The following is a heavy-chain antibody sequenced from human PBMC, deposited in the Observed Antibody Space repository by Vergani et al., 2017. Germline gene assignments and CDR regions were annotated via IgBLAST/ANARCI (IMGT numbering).Heavy chain of an antibody. D-gene: IGHD6-19*01. Sequence: QLQLQESGPGLVKPSETLSLTCTVSGVSIGSNSYYWGWIRQPPGKGLEWIGTISYTGTTYYNEAHKSRLTITVDTSKNQFSLNLTSVTAADTAVYYCTRHGRSGWAGYFQHWGQGTLVTASS. CDR1: GVSIGSNSYY. V-gene: IGHV4-39*01. CDR2: ISYTGTT. CDR3: TRHGRSGWAGYFQH. J-gene: IGHJ1*01.